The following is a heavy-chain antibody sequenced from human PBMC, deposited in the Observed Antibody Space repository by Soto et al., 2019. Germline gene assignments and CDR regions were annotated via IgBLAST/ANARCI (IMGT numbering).Heavy chain of an antibody. CDR1: GTIFSSYT. Sequence: QVQLVQSGAEVNKPGSSVRVSCKASGTIFSSYTISWVRQAPGQGLEWMGRIIPILGETNSAQKFQGRVTLTADKYTNTAYMELNSLRLEDTAVYYCARGLGSRMDDWGQGNTVNVS. CDR3: ARGLGSRMDD. CDR2: IIPILGET. D-gene: IGHD1-26*01. J-gene: IGHJ6*02. V-gene: IGHV1-69*08.